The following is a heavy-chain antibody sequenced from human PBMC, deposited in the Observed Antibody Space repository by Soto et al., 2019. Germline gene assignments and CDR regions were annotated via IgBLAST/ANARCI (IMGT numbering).Heavy chain of an antibody. J-gene: IGHJ1*01. CDR3: ATSRDTSGYFYH. V-gene: IGHV1-69*01. Sequence: QVQLVPSGAEVRKPGSSVKVSCKASGGTFSSSGINCVRQAPGQGLEWIGGIIPLSGTSSDAQKFQGRVTFNADESTGTVNMELGTLTSDDTAVYYCATSRDTSGYFYHWGEGTLVTVSS. D-gene: IGHD6-19*01. CDR2: IIPLSGTS. CDR1: GGTFSSSG.